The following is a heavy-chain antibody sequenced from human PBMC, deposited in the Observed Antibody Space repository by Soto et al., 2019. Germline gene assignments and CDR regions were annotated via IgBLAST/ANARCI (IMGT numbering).Heavy chain of an antibody. CDR2: VYYTGST. Sequence: QLQLQESGPGLVKPSETLSLTCTVSSGSISSSSYYWGWIRQPPGKGLEWIGSVYYTGSTSYNSCLMSRVTISVDTSKNQFALMLSSVTAAGTGIYYCASPCLGALDVWGQGTMITVSS. CDR1: SGSISSSSYY. V-gene: IGHV4-39*01. CDR3: ASPCLGALDV. J-gene: IGHJ3*01. D-gene: IGHD3-16*01.